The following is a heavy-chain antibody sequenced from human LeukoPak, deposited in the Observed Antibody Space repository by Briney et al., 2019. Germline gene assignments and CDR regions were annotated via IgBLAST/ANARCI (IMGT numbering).Heavy chain of an antibody. Sequence: SGTLSLTCTVSGASISSSYWSWIRQPPGKRLEWIGYIYYSGNTNSNPSLKSRVTISADTSKNQFSLNLSSVTAADTAVYYCVRGNYDNRGYSNAFDIWGQGAMVTVSS. V-gene: IGHV4-59*01. CDR1: GASISSSY. D-gene: IGHD3-22*01. J-gene: IGHJ3*02. CDR2: IYYSGNT. CDR3: VRGNYDNRGYSNAFDI.